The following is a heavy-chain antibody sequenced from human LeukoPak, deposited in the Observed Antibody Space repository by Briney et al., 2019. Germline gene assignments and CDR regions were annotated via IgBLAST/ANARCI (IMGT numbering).Heavy chain of an antibody. CDR1: GYTFTSYD. CDR2: MNPNSGNT. D-gene: IGHD3-3*01. Sequence: ASVKVSCKASGYTFTSYDINWVRQATGQGLEWMGWMNPNSGNTGYAQKFQGRVTMTRNTSINTAYMELGSLRSEDTAVYYCARVGGTDFWSGYPFYYFDYWGQGTLVTVSS. V-gene: IGHV1-8*01. J-gene: IGHJ4*02. CDR3: ARVGGTDFWSGYPFYYFDY.